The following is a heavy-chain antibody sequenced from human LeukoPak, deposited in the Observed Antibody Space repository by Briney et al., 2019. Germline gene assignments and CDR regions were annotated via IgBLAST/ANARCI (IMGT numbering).Heavy chain of an antibody. Sequence: GGSLRLSCAASGFTFSTNAMSWVRQAPGKGLEWISGISGSGASTYYADSVTGRFTISRDNAENSLYLQMNSLRAEDTAVYYCAREIVGAIKSYFDYWGQGTLVTASS. V-gene: IGHV3-23*01. CDR1: GFTFSTNA. D-gene: IGHD1-26*01. J-gene: IGHJ4*02. CDR2: ISGSGAST. CDR3: AREIVGAIKSYFDY.